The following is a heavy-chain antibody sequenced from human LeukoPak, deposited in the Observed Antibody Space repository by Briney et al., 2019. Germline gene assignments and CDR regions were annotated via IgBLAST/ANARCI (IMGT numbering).Heavy chain of an antibody. CDR2: ISNRGENT. V-gene: IGHV3-23*01. J-gene: IGHJ4*02. Sequence: GGSLRLSCAASGFRFSKDAMSWVRQAPGKGLEWVSAISNRGENTYYADSVMGRFTISRDNSKNTLYLQMDSLRVEGTAVYYCAEERGASGRTTFDYWGQGTLVIVSS. CDR3: AEERGASGRTTFDY. CDR1: GFRFSKDA. D-gene: IGHD1-14*01.